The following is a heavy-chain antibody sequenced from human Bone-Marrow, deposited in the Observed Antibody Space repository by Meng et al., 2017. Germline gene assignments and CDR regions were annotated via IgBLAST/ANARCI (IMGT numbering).Heavy chain of an antibody. CDR3: ARELLYDYVWGSYRDEYNWFDP. J-gene: IGHJ5*02. Sequence: GSLRLSCAVSGYSISSGYYWGWIRQPPGKGLEWIGSIYHSGSTYYNPSLKSRVTISVDTSKNQFSLKLSSVTAADTAVYYCARELLYDYVWGSYRDEYNWFDPWGQGTLVTVSS. V-gene: IGHV4-38-2*02. CDR1: GYSISSGYY. CDR2: IYHSGST. D-gene: IGHD3-16*02.